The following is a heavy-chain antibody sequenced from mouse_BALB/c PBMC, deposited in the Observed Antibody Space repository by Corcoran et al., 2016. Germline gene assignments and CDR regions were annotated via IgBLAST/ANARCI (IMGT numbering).Heavy chain of an antibody. D-gene: IGHD1-1*02. J-gene: IGHJ2*01. Sequence: EVQMPQSGPELVWPGALVKIYCKASGYSFTGYFMNWVMQSHGKSLEWIGRINPYNGDTFYNQKFKGKATLTVDKSSSTAHMELRSLASEDSAVYYCANYDYDYWGQGTTLTVSS. CDR1: GYSFTGYF. CDR2: INPYNGDT. CDR3: ANYDYDY. V-gene: IGHV1-20*02.